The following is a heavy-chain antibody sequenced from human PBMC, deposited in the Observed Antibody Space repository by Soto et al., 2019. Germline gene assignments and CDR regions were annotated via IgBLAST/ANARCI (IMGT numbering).Heavy chain of an antibody. CDR2: ASHAGST. CDR3: TRSGACYYLGFDY. D-gene: IGHD2-21*01. Sequence: SETLSLTCTVSGGSISSISHYWGWVRQSPGKGLEWIGSASHAGSTYYNPSLKSRVSISVDTAKNQFSLRLSSVTATDTSVYYCTRSGACYYLGFDYWGQGTLVTVSS. V-gene: IGHV4-39*01. J-gene: IGHJ4*02. CDR1: GGSISSISHY.